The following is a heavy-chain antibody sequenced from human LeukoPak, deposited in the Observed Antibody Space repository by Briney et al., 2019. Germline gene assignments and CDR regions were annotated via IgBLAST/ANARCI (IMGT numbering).Heavy chain of an antibody. D-gene: IGHD5-24*01. J-gene: IGHJ3*02. Sequence: ASVKVSCKASGYTFIGYYMHWVRQAPGQGLEWMGWINPNSGGTNYAQKFQGRVTMTRDTSISTAYMELSRLRSDDTAVYYCAREGDGYNEDAFDIWGQGTMVTVSS. V-gene: IGHV1-2*02. CDR3: AREGDGYNEDAFDI. CDR1: GYTFIGYY. CDR2: INPNSGGT.